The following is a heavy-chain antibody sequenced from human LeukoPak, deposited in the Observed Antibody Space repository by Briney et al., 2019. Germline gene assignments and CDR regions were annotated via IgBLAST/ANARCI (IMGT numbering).Heavy chain of an antibody. J-gene: IGHJ4*02. CDR1: GYRFTSYW. CDR3: ARRNNYGDYFDY. D-gene: IGHD4-17*01. Sequence: GESLKISCKGSGYRFTSYWIGWVRQMPGKGLEWMGIIYPGDSDTRYSPSFQGQITISVDKSICTAYVQWSSLKASDTAMYYCARRNNYGDYFDYWGQGTLVTVSS. CDR2: IYPGDSDT. V-gene: IGHV5-51*01.